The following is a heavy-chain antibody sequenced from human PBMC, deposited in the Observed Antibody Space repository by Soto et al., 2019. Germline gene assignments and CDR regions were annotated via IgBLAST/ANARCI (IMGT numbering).Heavy chain of an antibody. D-gene: IGHD6-19*01. CDR2: INAGNGNT. CDR3: ARSPGAVAALQYFDY. V-gene: IGHV1-3*05. J-gene: IGHJ4*02. CDR1: GYTFTNYA. Sequence: QVQLVQSGAEEKKPGASVKVSCKASGYTFTNYAMLWVRQAPGQRLEWMGWINAGNGNTKYSQKFQGRVTITSDTSASTVYMELSSLRSEDTAVYYCARSPGAVAALQYFDYWGQGTLVTVSS.